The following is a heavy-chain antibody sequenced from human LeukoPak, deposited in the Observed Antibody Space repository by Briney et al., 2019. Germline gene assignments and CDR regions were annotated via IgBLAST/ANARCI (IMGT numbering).Heavy chain of an antibody. CDR2: IKRDGSER. CDR3: ARHGFSYGYSLDY. Sequence: PGGSLRLSCAASGLRFSDYWMSWVSQAPGKGLEWVASIKRDGSERNYVDSVKGRFVSSRSNAKNSVYLQLNRLRAEDTAAYTCARHGFSYGYSLDYWGQGTLVTVSS. CDR1: GLRFSDYW. V-gene: IGHV3-7*01. J-gene: IGHJ4*02. D-gene: IGHD5-18*01.